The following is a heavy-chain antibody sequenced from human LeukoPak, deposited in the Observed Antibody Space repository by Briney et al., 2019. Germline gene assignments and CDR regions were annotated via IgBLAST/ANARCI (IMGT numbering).Heavy chain of an antibody. D-gene: IGHD3-3*01. J-gene: IGHJ4*02. CDR2: ISSSGSTI. V-gene: IGHV3-48*03. Sequence: GGSLRLSCAASGFTFSGYEMNWVRQAPGKGLEWISHISSSGSTIYYAGSVKGRFTISRDNAKNSLYLQMNSLRAEDTAVYYCARRGSGFCDYSSQGTLVTVSS. CDR3: ARRGSGFCDY. CDR1: GFTFSGYE.